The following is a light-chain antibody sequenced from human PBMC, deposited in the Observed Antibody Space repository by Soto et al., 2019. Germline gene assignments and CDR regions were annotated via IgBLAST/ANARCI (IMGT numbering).Light chain of an antibody. CDR1: QGVTTN. CDR2: DVS. Sequence: EIVMTQSPATLFVSPGERAALSCRAGQGVTTNVAWYQQKSGQSHRLLIDDVSTRATGVPARFSGTGSETDFTLTISGLQSDDSAVYFCQQYNNWPFSFGQGTRLEIK. V-gene: IGKV3-15*01. J-gene: IGKJ5*01. CDR3: QQYNNWPFS.